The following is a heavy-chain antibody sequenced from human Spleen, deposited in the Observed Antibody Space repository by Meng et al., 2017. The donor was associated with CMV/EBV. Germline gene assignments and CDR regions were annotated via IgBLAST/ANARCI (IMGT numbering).Heavy chain of an antibody. V-gene: IGHV3-21*01. CDR1: GFTFSSYS. D-gene: IGHD5-24*01. CDR3: AREYVEMATIGVFDY. J-gene: IGHJ4*02. CDR2: ISSSSSYI. Sequence: EVQLVESGGGLVKPGGSLRLSCAASGFTFSSYSMNWVRQAPGKGLEWVSSISSSSSYIYYADSVKGRFTISRDNAKNSLYLQMNSLRAEDTAVYYCAREYVEMATIGVFDYWGQGTLVTVSS.